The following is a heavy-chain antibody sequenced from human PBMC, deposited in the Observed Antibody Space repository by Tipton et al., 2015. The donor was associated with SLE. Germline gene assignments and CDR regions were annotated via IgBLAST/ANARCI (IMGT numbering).Heavy chain of an antibody. CDR1: GGSISSYY. Sequence: TLSLTCTVSGGSISSYYWSWIRQPPGKGLEWIGYIYTSGSTNYNPSLKSRVTISVDTSKNQFSLKLSSVTAADTAVYYCASVTYCGGDCYRSYWYFDLWGRGTLVTVSS. V-gene: IGHV4-4*08. J-gene: IGHJ2*01. D-gene: IGHD2-21*01. CDR2: IYTSGST. CDR3: ASVTYCGGDCYRSYWYFDL.